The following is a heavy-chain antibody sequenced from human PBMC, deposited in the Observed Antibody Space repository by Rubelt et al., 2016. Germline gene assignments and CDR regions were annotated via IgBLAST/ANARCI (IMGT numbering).Heavy chain of an antibody. D-gene: IGHD1-14*01. J-gene: IGHJ4*02. CDR1: RGYN. V-gene: IGHV3-48*04. CDR2: ISGSSGTI. Sequence: RGYNMNWVRQAPGKGLEWVSYISGSSGTIYYADSLKGRFTISRDNPKNSLYLQINSLGAEDTAVYYCARDRGSAPFDYWGQGTLVTVSS. CDR3: ARDRGSAPFDY.